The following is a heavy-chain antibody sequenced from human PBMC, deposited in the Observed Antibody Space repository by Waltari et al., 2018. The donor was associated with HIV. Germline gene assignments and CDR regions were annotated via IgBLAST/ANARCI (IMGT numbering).Heavy chain of an antibody. CDR2: MAYNGNEE. CDR3: VREGNSKPPDV. Sequence: QVHLVESGGGVVQPGRSLSLSCVVSGFNVRNYAMSWVRQAPGKGLEWVAVMAYNGNEEYYADSVKGRFTISKDASTNTVFLQMNSLRAEDTAVFYCVREGNSKPPDVWGQGTLVTVSS. D-gene: IGHD2-15*01. CDR1: GFNVRNYA. V-gene: IGHV3-30-3*01. J-gene: IGHJ4*02.